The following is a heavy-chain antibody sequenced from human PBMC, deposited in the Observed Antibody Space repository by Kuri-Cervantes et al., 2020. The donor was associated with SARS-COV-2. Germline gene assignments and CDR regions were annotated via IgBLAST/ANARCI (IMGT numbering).Heavy chain of an antibody. J-gene: IGHJ4*02. CDR1: GFTFSSYA. CDR2: ISGSGGST. D-gene: IGHD6-6*01. CDR3: AKDRRLYSSSHLFDY. V-gene: IGHV3-23*01. Sequence: GGSLRLSCAASGFTFSSYAMSWVRQAPGKGLEWVSAISGSGGSTYYADSVKGRFTISRDNSKNTLYLQMNSLRAEDTAVYYCAKDRRLYSSSHLFDYWGQGTLVTVSS.